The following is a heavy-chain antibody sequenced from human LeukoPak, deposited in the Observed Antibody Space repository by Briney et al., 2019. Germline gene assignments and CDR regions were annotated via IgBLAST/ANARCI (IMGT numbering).Heavy chain of an antibody. CDR1: GFTFSSYA. V-gene: IGHV3-23*01. Sequence: GGSLGLSCAASGFTFSSYAMHWVRQAPGKGLEWVSAISGSGGSTYYADSVKGRFTISRDNSKNTLYLQMNSLRAEDTAVYYCAKGYCTNGVCFYFDYWGQGTLVTVSS. CDR2: ISGSGGST. J-gene: IGHJ4*02. CDR3: AKGYCTNGVCFYFDY. D-gene: IGHD2-8*01.